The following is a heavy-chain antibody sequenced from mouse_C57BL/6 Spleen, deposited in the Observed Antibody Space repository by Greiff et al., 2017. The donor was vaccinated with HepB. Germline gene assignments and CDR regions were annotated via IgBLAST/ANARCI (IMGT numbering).Heavy chain of an antibody. CDR1: GYTFTSYW. CDR3: ARNVGNDEGYYAMDY. J-gene: IGHJ4*01. Sequence: VQLQQSGTELVKPGASVKLSCKASGYTFTSYWMHWVKQRPGQGLEWIGNINPSNGGTNYNEKFKSKATLTVDKSSSTAYMQLSSLTAEDSAVYYCARNVGNDEGYYAMDYWGQGTSVTVSS. CDR2: INPSNGGT. D-gene: IGHD2-12*01. V-gene: IGHV1-53*01.